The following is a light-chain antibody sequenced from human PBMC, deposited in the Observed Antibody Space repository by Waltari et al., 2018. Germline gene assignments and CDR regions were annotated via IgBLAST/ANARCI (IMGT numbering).Light chain of an antibody. CDR2: DAS. V-gene: IGKV3-20*01. CDR3: QHFGSSHS. Sequence: EVVLTQSPGTLSLSPGERATLSCRASQSVGSSYLAWYQQKPGQAPRLLIYDASSRATGIPDRFSGSGSGTDLTLIISRLEPEDFAVYYCQHFGSSHSFGGGTKVEIK. CDR1: QSVGSSY. J-gene: IGKJ4*01.